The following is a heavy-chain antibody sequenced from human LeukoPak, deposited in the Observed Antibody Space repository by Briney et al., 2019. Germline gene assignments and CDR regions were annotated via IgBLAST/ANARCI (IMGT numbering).Heavy chain of an antibody. D-gene: IGHD3-22*01. CDR1: GFTFSDYY. Sequence: SGGSLRLSCAASGFTFSDYYMSWIRQAPGKGLEWVSYISSSGSTIYYADSVKGRFTISRDNAKNSLYLQMNSLRDEDTAVYYCARDDCYDSPLDYYYYGMDVWGQGTTVTVSS. CDR2: ISSSGSTI. J-gene: IGHJ6*02. CDR3: ARDDCYDSPLDYYYYGMDV. V-gene: IGHV3-11*04.